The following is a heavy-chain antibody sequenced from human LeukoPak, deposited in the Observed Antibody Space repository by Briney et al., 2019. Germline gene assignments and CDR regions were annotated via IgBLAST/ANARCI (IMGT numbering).Heavy chain of an antibody. Sequence: PGGSLRLSCAASGLTFSNFVMSWVRQAPGKGLEWVSGISGSGSSTYYGDSVKGRFTISRDNSKNTLYLQMNSLRVEDTAAYYCAKDVWGSSSGAFDIWGQGTMVTVSS. CDR3: AKDVWGSSSGAFDI. J-gene: IGHJ3*02. CDR1: GLTFSNFV. CDR2: ISGSGSST. V-gene: IGHV3-23*01. D-gene: IGHD3-16*01.